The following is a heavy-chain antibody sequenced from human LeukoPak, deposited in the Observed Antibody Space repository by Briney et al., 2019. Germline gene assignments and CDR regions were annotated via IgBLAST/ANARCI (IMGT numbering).Heavy chain of an antibody. J-gene: IGHJ4*02. CDR3: ARGPDFWSGYFPYYLDY. Sequence: PGGSLRLSCAASGFTFSSYAMPWVRQAPGKGLEWVAVISYDGSNKYYADSVKGRFTISRDNAKNSLYVQMNSLRAEDTAVYYCARGPDFWSGYFPYYLDYWGQGTLVTVSS. V-gene: IGHV3-30-3*01. CDR1: GFTFSSYA. CDR2: ISYDGSNK. D-gene: IGHD3-3*01.